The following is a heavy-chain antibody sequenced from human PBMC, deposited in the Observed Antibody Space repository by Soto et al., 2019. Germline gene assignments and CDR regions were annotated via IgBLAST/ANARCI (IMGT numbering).Heavy chain of an antibody. Sequence: GGSLRLSCTASGFTFSAYTMNWVRQAPGKGLEWVSSISGGSHYRYYADSVKGRVTISRDNAKNSLYLEMHSLRTEDTAVYYCARELTGFDPGHNFYYARDDWGQGTTVTVS. J-gene: IGHJ6*01. V-gene: IGHV3-21*01. CDR1: GFTFSAYT. D-gene: IGHD3-9*01. CDR3: ARELTGFDPGHNFYYARDD. CDR2: ISGGSHYR.